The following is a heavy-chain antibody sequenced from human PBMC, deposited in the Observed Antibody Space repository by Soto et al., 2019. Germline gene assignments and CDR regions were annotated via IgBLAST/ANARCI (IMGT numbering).Heavy chain of an antibody. CDR1: GFAFSNYE. J-gene: IGHJ4*02. CDR3: ARESFSASPNFFDY. V-gene: IGHV3-48*03. D-gene: IGHD3-3*02. CDR2: ISLSGSTI. Sequence: VRLSCAASGFAFSNYEMNWVRQAPGKGLEWVSYISLSGSTIYYADSVKGRFTISRDDAKNSLYLQMDSLRADDTAVYYCARESFSASPNFFDYWGQGTLVTVSS.